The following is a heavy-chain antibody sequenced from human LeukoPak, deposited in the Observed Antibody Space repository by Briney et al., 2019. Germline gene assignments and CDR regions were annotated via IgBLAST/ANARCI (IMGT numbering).Heavy chain of an antibody. CDR1: GGSISSYY. CDR3: ASVTGDGIGF. CDR2: IYYSGST. D-gene: IGHD7-27*01. J-gene: IGHJ4*02. Sequence: PSETLSLTCTVSGGSISSYYWSWIRQPPGKGLEWIGYIYYSGSTNYNPSLKSQVTISVDTSKNQFSLKLSSVTAADTAVYYCASVTGDGIGFWGQGTLVTVSS. V-gene: IGHV4-59*01.